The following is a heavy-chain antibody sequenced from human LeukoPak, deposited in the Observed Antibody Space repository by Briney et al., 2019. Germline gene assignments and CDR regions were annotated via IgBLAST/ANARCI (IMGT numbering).Heavy chain of an antibody. CDR3: AKDDSGWSRDY. V-gene: IGHV3-21*04. Sequence: GGSLRLSCAASGFTFSRYSMYWVRQAPGKGLEWVSSISGSSSYIYYADSVKGRFTISRHNAKNSLYLQMNSLRPDDTAVYFCAKDDSGWSRDYWGQGTLVTVSS. J-gene: IGHJ4*02. CDR2: ISGSSSYI. CDR1: GFTFSRYS. D-gene: IGHD6-13*01.